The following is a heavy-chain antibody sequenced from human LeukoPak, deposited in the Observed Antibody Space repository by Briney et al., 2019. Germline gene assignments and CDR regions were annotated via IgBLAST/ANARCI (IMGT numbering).Heavy chain of an antibody. Sequence: ASVKVSCKASGYTFTSYYMHWVRQAPAQGLEWMGIINPSGGSTSYAQKFQGRVTMTRDTSTSTVYMELSSLRSEDTAVYLCARAATVTDNWFEPCGQGTLVTVSS. V-gene: IGHV1-46*03. CDR2: INPSGGST. D-gene: IGHD4-17*01. J-gene: IGHJ5*02. CDR1: GYTFTSYY. CDR3: ARAATVTDNWFEP.